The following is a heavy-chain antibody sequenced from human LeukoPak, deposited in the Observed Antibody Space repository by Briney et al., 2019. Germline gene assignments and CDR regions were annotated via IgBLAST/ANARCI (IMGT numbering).Heavy chain of an antibody. Sequence: ASVKVSCKASGYIFTSYYIHWVRRAPGQGLEWMGIIDPRGGSTTNAQKFRGSVTMTRDTSTNTVYMELSSLRSEDTAVYYCARGGPVGNYDSSAYYLHWGQGTLVTVSS. J-gene: IGHJ4*02. CDR2: IDPRGGST. D-gene: IGHD3-22*01. CDR1: GYIFTSYY. CDR3: ARGGPVGNYDSSAYYLH. V-gene: IGHV1-46*01.